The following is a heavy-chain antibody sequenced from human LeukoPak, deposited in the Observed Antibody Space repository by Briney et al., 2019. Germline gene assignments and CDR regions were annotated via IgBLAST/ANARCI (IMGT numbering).Heavy chain of an antibody. CDR3: ARPISGQDHNWFDP. D-gene: IGHD2-21*01. Sequence: ASVKVSCKASGYTFTSYGISWVRQAPGQGLEWMGWISAYNGNTNYAQKLQGRVTMTTDTSTSTAYMELRSLRSDDTAVYYCARPISGQDHNWFDPWGQGTLVTVSS. V-gene: IGHV1-18*01. J-gene: IGHJ5*02. CDR1: GYTFTSYG. CDR2: ISAYNGNT.